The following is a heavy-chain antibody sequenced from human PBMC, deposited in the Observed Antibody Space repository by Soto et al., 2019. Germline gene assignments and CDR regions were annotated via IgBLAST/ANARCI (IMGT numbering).Heavy chain of an antibody. CDR1: GFTFSSYA. CDR2: ISGSGGST. CDR3: AKDGLNYYDSSGYRY. D-gene: IGHD3-22*01. Sequence: PGGSLRLSCAASGFTFSSYAMSWVRQAPGKGLEWVSAISGSGGSTYYADSVKGRFTISRDNSKNTLYLQMNSLRAEDTAVYYCAKDGLNYYDSSGYRYWGKGNLVTVSS. V-gene: IGHV3-23*01. J-gene: IGHJ4*02.